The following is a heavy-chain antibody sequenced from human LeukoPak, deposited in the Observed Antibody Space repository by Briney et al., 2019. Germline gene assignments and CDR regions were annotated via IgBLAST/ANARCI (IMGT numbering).Heavy chain of an antibody. CDR3: ARRGVTTIDY. CDR1: GGSINSYY. D-gene: IGHD3-10*01. J-gene: IGHJ4*02. V-gene: IGHV4-59*01. Sequence: SETLSLTCTVSGGSINSYYWSWIRQPPGKGLEWIGCIYTSGSTHYSPSLKSRVTISVDTSKNQFSLKLSSVTAADTAVYYCARRGVTTIDYWGQGTLVTVSS. CDR2: IYTSGST.